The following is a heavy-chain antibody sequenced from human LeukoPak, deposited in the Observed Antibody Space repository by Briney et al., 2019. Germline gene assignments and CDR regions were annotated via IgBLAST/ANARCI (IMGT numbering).Heavy chain of an antibody. D-gene: IGHD2-15*01. CDR2: IIPILGIA. V-gene: IGHV1-69*04. Sequence: SVKVSCKASGGTFSSYAISWVRQAPGQGLEWMGRIIPILGIANYAQKFQGRVTMTRDTSTSTVYMELSSLRSEDTAVYYCARDFRGYCSGGSCYRTGNYFDYWGQGTLVTVSS. CDR3: ARDFRGYCSGGSCYRTGNYFDY. CDR1: GGTFSSYA. J-gene: IGHJ4*02.